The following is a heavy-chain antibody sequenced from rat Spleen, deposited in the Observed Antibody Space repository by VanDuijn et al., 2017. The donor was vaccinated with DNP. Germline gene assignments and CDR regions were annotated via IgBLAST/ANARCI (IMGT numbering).Heavy chain of an antibody. Sequence: EVQLQESGPGLVKPSQSLSLTCSVTGYSITSNYWAWIRKFPGDKMEWIGYINYSGGTGYNPSLKSRISITRDTSNNQFFLQLSSITAEDTATYYCARGAGSPYWYFDF. J-gene: IGHJ1*01. CDR2: INYSGGT. V-gene: IGHV3-1*01. D-gene: IGHD5-1*01. CDR1: GYSITSNY. CDR3: ARGAGSPYWYFDF.